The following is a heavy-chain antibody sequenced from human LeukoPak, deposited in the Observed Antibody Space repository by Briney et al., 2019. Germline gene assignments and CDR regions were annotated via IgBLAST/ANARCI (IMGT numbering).Heavy chain of an antibody. V-gene: IGHV4-59*01. CDR2: IYYSGST. CDR1: GGSISSYY. Sequence: SETLSLTCTVSGGSISSYYWSWIRQPPGKGLEGIGYIYYSGSTTYNPSLKSRVTISVDTSNNQFSLKLSSVTAADTAVYYCARGGWSLDYWGQGTLVTVSS. D-gene: IGHD2-15*01. CDR3: ARGGWSLDY. J-gene: IGHJ4*02.